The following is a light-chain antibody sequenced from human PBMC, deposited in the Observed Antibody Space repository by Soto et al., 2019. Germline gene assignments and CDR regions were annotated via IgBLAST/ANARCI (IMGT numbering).Light chain of an antibody. CDR3: QQYNNWPLT. V-gene: IGKV3-15*01. CDR1: QSVRSN. CDR2: VAS. Sequence: ENVLTQSPATLSVSPGERATLSCRASQSVRSNLAWYQQKPGQTPRLLIYVASTRATGIPARFTGSGSGTEFTLTISSLQSEDFAIYYCQQYNNWPLTFGGGTKVDIK. J-gene: IGKJ4*01.